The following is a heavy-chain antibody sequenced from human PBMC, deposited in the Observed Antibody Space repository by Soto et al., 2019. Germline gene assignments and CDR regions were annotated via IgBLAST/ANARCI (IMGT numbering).Heavy chain of an antibody. CDR1: GYTFTSYD. CDR3: ARAYNWFDP. J-gene: IGHJ5*02. V-gene: IGHV1-8*01. Sequence: ASVKVSCKASGYTFTSYDINWVRQATGQGLEWMGWVTPNSGNTGYAQKFQGRVTITRNTSISTAYMELSSLTSEDTAVYYCARAYNWFDPWGQGTLVTVPS. CDR2: VTPNSGNT.